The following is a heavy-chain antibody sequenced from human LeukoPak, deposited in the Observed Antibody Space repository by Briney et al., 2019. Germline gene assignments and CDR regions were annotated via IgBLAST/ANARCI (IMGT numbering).Heavy chain of an antibody. Sequence: PSETLSLTCTVSGGSISSGGYYWSWIRQHPGKGLEWIGYIYYSGSTYYNPSLKSRVTISADTSKNQFSLKLSSVTAADTAVYYCARSALRRPRGGMDVWGQGTTVTVSS. CDR1: GGSISSGGYY. V-gene: IGHV4-31*03. CDR3: ARSALRRPRGGMDV. CDR2: IYYSGST. D-gene: IGHD3-16*01. J-gene: IGHJ6*02.